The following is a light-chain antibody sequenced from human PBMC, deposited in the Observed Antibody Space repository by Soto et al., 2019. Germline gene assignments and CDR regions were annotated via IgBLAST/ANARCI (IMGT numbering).Light chain of an antibody. J-gene: IGKJ5*01. V-gene: IGKV1-9*01. Sequence: DIQLTQSPSFLSASVGDRVTIPCRASQDISDYLAWYQQRPGKAPKILIYAASTLQSGVPSRFSGSGSGTEFTLTISRLQPEDIATYYCQQYENLPTFGQGTRLEIK. CDR2: AAS. CDR3: QQYENLPT. CDR1: QDISDY.